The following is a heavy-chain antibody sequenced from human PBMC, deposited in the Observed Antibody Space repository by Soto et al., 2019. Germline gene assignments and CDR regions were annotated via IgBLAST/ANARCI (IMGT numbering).Heavy chain of an antibody. J-gene: IGHJ4*01. CDR3: ARDGMSTGDT. CDR2: VFSSVSA. D-gene: IGHD2-21*02. CDR1: GVSVRSYT. Sequence: SETLSLTCIVSGVSVRSYTWSWVRQPANKGLEWIGRVFSSVSATYNPSLKSRVSISMDTPENRISLKLDSVTAADAGVYFGARDGMSTGDTWGQGTLVTVSS. V-gene: IGHV4-4*07.